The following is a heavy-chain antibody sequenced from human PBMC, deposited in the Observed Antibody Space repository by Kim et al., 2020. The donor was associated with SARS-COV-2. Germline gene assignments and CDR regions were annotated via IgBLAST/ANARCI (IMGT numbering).Heavy chain of an antibody. CDR3: ASPLRGAILN. CDR2: IYYSGST. V-gene: IGHV4-39*01. D-gene: IGHD3-10*01. Sequence: SETLSLTCTVSGGSISSSSYYWGWIRQPPGKGLEWIGSIYYSGSTYYNPSLKSRVTISVDTSKNQFSLKLSSVTAADTAVYYCASPLRGAILNWGQGTLVTVSS. J-gene: IGHJ4*02. CDR1: GGSISSSSYY.